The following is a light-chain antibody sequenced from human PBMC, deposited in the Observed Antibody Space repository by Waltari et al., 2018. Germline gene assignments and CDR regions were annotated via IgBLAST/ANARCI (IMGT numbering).Light chain of an antibody. CDR1: PIVSSN. J-gene: IGKJ2*01. Sequence: EIVMTQSPATLSVSPGDRATLSCRASPIVSSNLAWYQQKPGQAPRLLIYGASTRATGIPARFSGSGSGTEFTLTISSLQSEDFAVYYCQQYNNWPPGDTFGQGTKLEIK. CDR3: QQYNNWPPGDT. CDR2: GAS. V-gene: IGKV3-15*01.